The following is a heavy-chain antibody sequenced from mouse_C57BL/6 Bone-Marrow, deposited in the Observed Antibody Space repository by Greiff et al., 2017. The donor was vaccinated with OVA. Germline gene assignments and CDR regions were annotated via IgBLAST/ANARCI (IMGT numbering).Heavy chain of an antibody. CDR3: ASRLRWYFDV. V-gene: IGHV1-18*01. D-gene: IGHD1-1*01. J-gene: IGHJ1*03. Sequence: EVQLQQSGPELVKPGASVKIPCKASGYTFTDYNMDWVKQSHGKSLEWIGDINPNNGGTIYNQKFKGKATLTVDKSSSTAYMELRSLTSEDTAVYYWASRLRWYFDVWGTGTTVTVSS. CDR1: GYTFTDYN. CDR2: INPNNGGT.